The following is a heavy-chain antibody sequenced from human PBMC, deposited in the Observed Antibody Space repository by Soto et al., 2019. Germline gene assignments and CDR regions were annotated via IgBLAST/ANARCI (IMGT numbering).Heavy chain of an antibody. CDR2: IDPNSGDT. CDR1: GYTFTAYY. Sequence: QVQLVQSGAAVKKPGASVKVSCKASGYTFTAYYLHWVRQAPGHGLEWLGWIDPNSGDTKYAQNFEGWVTMTRDTSINTAYLDLSRLKNDDTAVYYCARTPYYDFWRGYSFDYWGQGTLVSVPS. D-gene: IGHD3-3*01. J-gene: IGHJ4*02. CDR3: ARTPYYDFWRGYSFDY. V-gene: IGHV1-2*04.